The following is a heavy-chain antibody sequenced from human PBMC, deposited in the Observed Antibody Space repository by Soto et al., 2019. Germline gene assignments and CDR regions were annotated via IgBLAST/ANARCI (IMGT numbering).Heavy chain of an antibody. CDR3: ARYCSGGSCYPNYYYYYGMDA. CDR1: GYTFTSYG. V-gene: IGHV1-18*01. CDR2: ISAYNGNT. D-gene: IGHD2-15*01. J-gene: IGHJ6*02. Sequence: ASVKVSCKASGYTFTSYGISWVRQAPGQGLEWMGWISAYNGNTNYAQKLQGRVTMTTDTSTSTAYMELRSLRSDDTAVYYCARYCSGGSCYPNYYYYYGMDAWGQGTTVTVSS.